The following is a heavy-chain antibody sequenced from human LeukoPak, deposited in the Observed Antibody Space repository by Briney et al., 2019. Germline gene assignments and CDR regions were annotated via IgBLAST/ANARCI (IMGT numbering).Heavy chain of an antibody. J-gene: IGHJ6*03. CDR2: IRKDGSEK. CDR3: AKNPFRYCSSTSCCAYYYYYMDV. CDR1: GFTSKTYFW. D-gene: IGHD2-2*01. Sequence: PGGSLRLSCAASGFTSKTYFWISWVRQAPGKGLEWVANIRKDGSEKDYVDSVKGRFTISRDNAKKSIYLQMNSLRAEDTAVYYCAKNPFRYCSSTSCCAYYYYYMDVWGKGTTVTISS. V-gene: IGHV3-7*01.